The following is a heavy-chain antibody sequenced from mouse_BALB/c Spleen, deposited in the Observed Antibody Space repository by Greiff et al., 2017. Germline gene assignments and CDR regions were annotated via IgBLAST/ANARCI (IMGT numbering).Heavy chain of an antibody. CDR3: ARSGWPYAMDY. V-gene: IGHV5-17*02. J-gene: IGHJ4*01. D-gene: IGHD2-3*01. Sequence: EVQRVESGGGLVQPGGSRKLSCAASGFTFSSFGMHWVRQAPEKGLEWVAYISSDSSTIYYADTVKGRFTISRDNSNTTLILQMTSLRSEDTAVYCCARSGWPYAMDYWGQGTSVTVSS. CDR2: ISSDSSTI. CDR1: GFTFSSFG.